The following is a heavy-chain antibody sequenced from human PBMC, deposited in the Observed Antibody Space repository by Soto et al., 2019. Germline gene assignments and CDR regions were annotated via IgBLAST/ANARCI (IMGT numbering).Heavy chain of an antibody. V-gene: IGHV3-23*01. CDR2: ISRSGGNT. D-gene: IGHD3-10*01. CDR3: AKLGMVRGEGY. J-gene: IGHJ4*02. CDR1: GFTFSSYA. Sequence: PGGSLRLSCAASGFTFSSYAMSWVRQAPGKGLEWVSGISRSGGNTYYADSVKGRFTISRDNSKNTLYLQVNSLRAEDTAVYYCAKLGMVRGEGYWGQGTLVTVSS.